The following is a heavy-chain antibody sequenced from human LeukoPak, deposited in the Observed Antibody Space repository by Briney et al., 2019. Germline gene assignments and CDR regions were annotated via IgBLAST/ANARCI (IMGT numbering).Heavy chain of an antibody. J-gene: IGHJ3*02. Sequence: PGGSLRLSCAASGFTFSSYGMHWVRQAPGKGLEWVAVIWYDGSNKYCADSVKGRFTISRDNSKNTLYLQMNSLRAEDTAVYYCARDRAPYCGGDCNDAFDIWGQGTMVTVS. V-gene: IGHV3-33*01. CDR1: GFTFSSYG. CDR3: ARDRAPYCGGDCNDAFDI. D-gene: IGHD2-21*02. CDR2: IWYDGSNK.